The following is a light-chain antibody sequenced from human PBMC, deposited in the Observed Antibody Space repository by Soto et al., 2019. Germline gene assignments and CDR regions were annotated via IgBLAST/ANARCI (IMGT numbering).Light chain of an antibody. Sequence: DIQLTQSPSFLFASVGDRVTITCRASQGIASYLAWYQQKTGKAPKFLIYAASTLQSGDPSRFIGSGTGTEFNLTIIRLQPEDFATYYCQRLGNYPITVGQGTRLEMK. CDR1: QGIASY. V-gene: IGKV1-9*01. J-gene: IGKJ5*01. CDR2: AAS. CDR3: QRLGNYPIT.